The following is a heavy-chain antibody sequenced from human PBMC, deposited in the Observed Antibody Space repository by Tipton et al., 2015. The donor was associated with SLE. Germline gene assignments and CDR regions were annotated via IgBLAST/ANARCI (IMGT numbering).Heavy chain of an antibody. J-gene: IGHJ4*02. CDR3: ARDGGRDGYFDY. CDR2: IWYDGNSK. V-gene: IGHV3-33*08. Sequence: SLRLSCVPSGLTFSAYWMTWVRQAPGKGLEWVTVIWYDGNSKYYTDSVKGRFTISRDNSKNTLFLQMNSLRAEDTAVYYCARDGGRDGYFDYWGQGTLVTVSS. D-gene: IGHD2-15*01. CDR1: GLTFSAYW.